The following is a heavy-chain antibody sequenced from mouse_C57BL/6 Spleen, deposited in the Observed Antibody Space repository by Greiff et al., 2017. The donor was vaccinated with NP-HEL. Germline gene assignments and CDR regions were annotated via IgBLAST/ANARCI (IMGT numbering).Heavy chain of an antibody. Sequence: QVQLQQSGAELARPGASVKMSCKASGYTFTSYTMHWVKQRPGQGLEWIGYINPSSGYTKYNQKFKDKATLTADKSSSTAYMQLSSLTSEDSSVYYCAKYCNYLYAMDYWGQGTSVTVSS. CDR1: GYTFTSYT. CDR3: AKYCNYLYAMDY. D-gene: IGHD2-1*01. CDR2: INPSSGYT. J-gene: IGHJ4*01. V-gene: IGHV1-4*01.